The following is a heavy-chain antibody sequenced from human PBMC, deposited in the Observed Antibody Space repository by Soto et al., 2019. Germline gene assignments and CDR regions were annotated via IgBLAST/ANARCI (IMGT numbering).Heavy chain of an antibody. J-gene: IGHJ3*02. Sequence: QVQLVESGGGVVQPGRSLRLSCAASGFTFSSYGMHWVRQAPGKGLEWVAVIWYDGSNKYYADSVKGQFTISRDNSKNTLYLQMNSLRAEDTAVYYCARVGDILTGYNAFDIWGQGTMVTVSS. CDR3: ARVGDILTGYNAFDI. CDR2: IWYDGSNK. CDR1: GFTFSSYG. D-gene: IGHD3-9*01. V-gene: IGHV3-33*01.